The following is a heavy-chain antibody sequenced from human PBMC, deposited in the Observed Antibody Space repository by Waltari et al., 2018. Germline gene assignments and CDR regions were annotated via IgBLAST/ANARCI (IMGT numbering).Heavy chain of an antibody. V-gene: IGHV3-15*01. D-gene: IGHD4-17*01. Sequence: EVQLVESGGGSVKPGGSLRLACAASGFTFSDARMTWVRQAPGKGLEWVGRMKSKSDGGTTYYAAPVRGRFTISRDDSKNTLYLQMNSLKTEDTGVYYCATAHTVDIWGQGTMVTVSS. CDR2: MKSKSDGGTT. CDR1: GFTFSDAR. J-gene: IGHJ3*02. CDR3: ATAHTVDI.